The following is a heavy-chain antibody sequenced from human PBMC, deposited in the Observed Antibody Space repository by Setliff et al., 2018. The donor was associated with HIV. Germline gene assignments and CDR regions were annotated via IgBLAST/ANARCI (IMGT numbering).Heavy chain of an antibody. D-gene: IGHD3-22*01. CDR1: GGSISFYY. CDR2: TFDNGNT. J-gene: IGHJ4*02. V-gene: IGHV4-59*01. Sequence: PSETLSLTCSISGGSISFYYWNWLRQTPGKGLEWIAYTFDNGNTHYNTSLESRVTLSLVTSRNLFSLRLASVTAADTAVYYFARDPWDYDRKFAHWGQGALVTVSS. CDR3: ARDPWDYDRKFAH.